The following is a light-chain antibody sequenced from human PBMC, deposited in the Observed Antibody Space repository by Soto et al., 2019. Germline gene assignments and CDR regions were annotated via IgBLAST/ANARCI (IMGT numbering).Light chain of an antibody. J-gene: IGKJ2*01. CDR1: QSISTNF. CDR2: GAS. CDR3: QQYSSASYT. V-gene: IGKV3-20*01. Sequence: IVLTQSPGTLSLSPGERATLSCRASQSISTNFLAWYQHKPGQAPRLHIFGASRRAPGIPDRFSGSGSGTDFTLSISGLEPEDFAVYYCQQYSSASYTFGLGTKLDIK.